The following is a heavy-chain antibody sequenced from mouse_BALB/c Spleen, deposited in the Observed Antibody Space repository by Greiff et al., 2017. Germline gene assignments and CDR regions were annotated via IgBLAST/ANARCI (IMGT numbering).Heavy chain of an antibody. Sequence: VKLMESGAELVRPGTSVKMSCKAAGYTFTNYWIGWVKQRPGHGLEWIGDIYPGGGYTNYNEKFKGKATLTADTSSSTAYMQLSSLTSEDSAIYYCAREGYYRYLYAMDYWGQGTSVTVSS. V-gene: IGHV1-63*02. CDR2: IYPGGGYT. D-gene: IGHD2-14*01. CDR3: AREGYYRYLYAMDY. CDR1: GYTFTNYW. J-gene: IGHJ4*01.